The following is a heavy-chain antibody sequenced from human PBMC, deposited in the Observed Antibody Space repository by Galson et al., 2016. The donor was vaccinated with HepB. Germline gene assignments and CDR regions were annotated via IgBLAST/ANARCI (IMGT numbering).Heavy chain of an antibody. V-gene: IGHV1-2*02. CDR1: GYTFTDFY. D-gene: IGHD3-3*01. CDR3: ARDPHGILGVAEYYFDGMDP. Sequence: SVKVSCKASGYTFTDFYIHWVRQAPGQGLEWMGWINPNIGITNYAQEFQGRVTMTRDTSISAAYMEVRRLRSDDTAVYYCARDPHGILGVAEYYFDGMDPWDKGTTVTFSS. J-gene: IGHJ6*04. CDR2: INPNIGIT.